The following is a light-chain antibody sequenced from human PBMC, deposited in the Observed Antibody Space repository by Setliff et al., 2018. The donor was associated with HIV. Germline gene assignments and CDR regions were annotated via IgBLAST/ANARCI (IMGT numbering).Light chain of an antibody. CDR2: RNI. V-gene: IGLV1-44*01. Sequence: QSVLTQPPSASGTPGQRVTISCSGSSSNIGSNTVNWYQQLPGTAPKFLMYRNIQRPSGVPDRFSGSKSGNTASLTVSGLQAEDEADYYCAAWDDSLNGLWLFGGGTKVTVL. J-gene: IGLJ3*02. CDR3: AAWDDSLNGLWL. CDR1: SSNIGSNT.